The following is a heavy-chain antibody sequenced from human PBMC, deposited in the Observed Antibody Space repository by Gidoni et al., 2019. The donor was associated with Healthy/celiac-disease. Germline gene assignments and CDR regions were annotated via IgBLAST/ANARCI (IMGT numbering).Heavy chain of an antibody. V-gene: IGHV4-39*01. Sequence: QLQLQESGPGLVKPSETLSLTCTVSGGSISSSSYYWGWIRQPPGEGLEWIGSIYYSGSTYYNPSLKSRVTIFVDTSKNQFSLKLSSVTAADTAVYYCATQDSYGFYYFDYWGQGTLVTVSS. J-gene: IGHJ4*02. D-gene: IGHD5-18*01. CDR1: GGSISSSSYY. CDR3: ATQDSYGFYYFDY. CDR2: IYYSGST.